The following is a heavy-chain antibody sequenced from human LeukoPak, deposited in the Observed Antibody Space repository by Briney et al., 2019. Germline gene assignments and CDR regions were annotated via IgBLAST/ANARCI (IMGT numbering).Heavy chain of an antibody. CDR1: GFTFTSSA. V-gene: IGHV1-58*01. CDR3: AAVGGGDGYNSVLDFDY. J-gene: IGHJ4*02. CDR2: IVVGSGNT. Sequence: ASVKVSCKSSGFTFTSSAVRWVRQARGQRLEWIGWIVVGSGNTNYAQKFQERVTINRDMSTSTAYMELSSLRSEDTAVYYCAAVGGGDGYNSVLDFDYWGQGTLVTVSS. D-gene: IGHD5-24*01.